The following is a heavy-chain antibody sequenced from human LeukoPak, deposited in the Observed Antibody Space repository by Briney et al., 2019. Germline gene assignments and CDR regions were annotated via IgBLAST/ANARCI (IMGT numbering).Heavy chain of an antibody. Sequence: ASVKVSCKASGYTLTSYGISWVRQAPGQGLEWMGWINPNSGGTNYAQKFQGRVTMTRDTSISTAYMELSRLRSDDTAVYYCASEAPGSGSFDYWGQGTLVTVSS. V-gene: IGHV1-2*02. J-gene: IGHJ4*02. CDR1: GYTLTSYG. CDR3: ASEAPGSGSFDY. CDR2: INPNSGGT. D-gene: IGHD6-19*01.